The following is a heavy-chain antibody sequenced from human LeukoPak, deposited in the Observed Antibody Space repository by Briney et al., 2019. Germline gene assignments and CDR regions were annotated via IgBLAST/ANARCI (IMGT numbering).Heavy chain of an antibody. CDR1: GGSISSYY. J-gene: IGHJ5*02. V-gene: IGHV4-59*08. CDR2: IYYSGST. Sequence: SETLSLTCTVSGGSISSYYRSWIRQPPGKGLEWIGYIYYSGSTNYNPSLKSRVTISVDTSKNQFSLKLSSVTAADTAVYYCARLVDWFDPWGQGTLVTVSS. CDR3: ARLVDWFDP.